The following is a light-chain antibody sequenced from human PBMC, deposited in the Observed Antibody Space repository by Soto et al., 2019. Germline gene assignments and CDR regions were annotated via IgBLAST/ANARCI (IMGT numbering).Light chain of an antibody. CDR1: QSVSSGY. V-gene: IGKV3-20*01. J-gene: IGKJ5*01. CDR3: QQYSSSLLT. Sequence: IVLTQSPATLSLSPGGSATLSCRASQSVSSGYLAWYQQKPGQSPRLLIYGSSKRATGIPDRFSGSESGTDFTLTISRLEPEDFAVYYCQQYSSSLLTFGQGTRLEIK. CDR2: GSS.